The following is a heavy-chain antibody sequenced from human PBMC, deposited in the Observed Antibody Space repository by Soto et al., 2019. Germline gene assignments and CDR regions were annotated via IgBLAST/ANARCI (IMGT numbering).Heavy chain of an antibody. CDR3: PRDTNHSFDY. V-gene: IGHV4-30-2*01. Sequence: SETLSLTCAVSGGSISSGGYSWSWIRQPPGKGLEWIGYIYHSGSTYYNPSLKSRVTISVDRSKNQFSLKLSSVTAADTAVYYRPRDTNHSFDYWGQGTLVTVSS. CDR2: IYHSGST. CDR1: GGSISSGGYS. D-gene: IGHD3-3*01. J-gene: IGHJ4*02.